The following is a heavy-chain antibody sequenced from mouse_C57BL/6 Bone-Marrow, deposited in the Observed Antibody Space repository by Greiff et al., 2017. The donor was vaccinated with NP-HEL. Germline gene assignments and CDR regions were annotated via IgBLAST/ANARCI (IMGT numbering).Heavy chain of an antibody. Sequence: VQLQQSGTVLARPGASVKMSCKTSGYTFTSYWMHWVKQRPGQGLEWIGAIYPGNSDTSYNQKFKGKAKLTAVTAASTAYMELSSLTNEDSAVYYCTGGSSYDFDYWGQGTTLTVSS. J-gene: IGHJ2*01. CDR3: TGGSSYDFDY. V-gene: IGHV1-5*01. CDR2: IYPGNSDT. D-gene: IGHD1-1*01. CDR1: GYTFTSYW.